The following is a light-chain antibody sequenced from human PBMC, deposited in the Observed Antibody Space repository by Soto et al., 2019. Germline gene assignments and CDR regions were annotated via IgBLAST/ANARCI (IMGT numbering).Light chain of an antibody. J-gene: IGKJ1*01. CDR1: QSVSSY. V-gene: IGKV3-11*01. CDR2: DAS. Sequence: EIVLTQSPATLSLSPGARAPLSCRASQSVSSYLAWYQQKPGQAPRLLIYDASNRATGIPARFSGSGSGTDFTLTISSLEPEDFAVYYCQQRSNWPTWTFGQGTKVDIK. CDR3: QQRSNWPTWT.